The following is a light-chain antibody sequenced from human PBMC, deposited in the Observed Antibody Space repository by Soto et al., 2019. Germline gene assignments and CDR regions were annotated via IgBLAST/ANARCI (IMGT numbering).Light chain of an antibody. J-gene: IGKJ1*01. CDR3: QQYGNSPWT. CDR1: QSVSSSY. CDR2: GAS. Sequence: EVVLTQSPCTLALSRGERATLSCRSSQSVSSSYLAWYQHRPGQAPRLVIFGASSRATGIPDRFSGTGSGTDFTLTISRLQPEDFEVYYCQQYGNSPWTFGQGTKVDIK. V-gene: IGKV3-20*01.